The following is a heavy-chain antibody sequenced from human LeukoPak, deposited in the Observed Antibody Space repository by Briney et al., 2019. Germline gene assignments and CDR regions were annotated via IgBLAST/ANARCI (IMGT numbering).Heavy chain of an antibody. CDR2: INWNGGST. Sequence: PGGSLRLSCAASGFTFDDYGMSWVRQAPGKGLEWVSGINWNGGSTGHADSVKGRFTISRDNAKNSLYLQMNSLRAEDTALYYCARGKYCSSTSCYVYYYYMDVWGKGTTVTVSS. CDR1: GFTFDDYG. CDR3: ARGKYCSSTSCYVYYYYMDV. D-gene: IGHD2-2*01. J-gene: IGHJ6*03. V-gene: IGHV3-20*04.